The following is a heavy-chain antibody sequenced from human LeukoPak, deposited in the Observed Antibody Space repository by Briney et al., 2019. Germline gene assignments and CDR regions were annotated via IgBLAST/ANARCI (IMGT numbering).Heavy chain of an antibody. Sequence: GGSLRLSCAASGFTFSSYAMHWVRQAPGKGLEWVAVISYDGSNKYYADSVKGRFTISRDNSKNTLYLQMNSLRAEDTAVYYCAKDLNYYYGSGTYYDSGYFDSWGQGAPVTVSS. J-gene: IGHJ4*02. CDR2: ISYDGSNK. D-gene: IGHD3-10*01. CDR3: AKDLNYYYGSGTYYDSGYFDS. CDR1: GFTFSSYA. V-gene: IGHV3-30*04.